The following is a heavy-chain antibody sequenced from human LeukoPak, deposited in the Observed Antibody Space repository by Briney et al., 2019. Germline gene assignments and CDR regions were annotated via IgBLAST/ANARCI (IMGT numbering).Heavy chain of an antibody. D-gene: IGHD4-17*01. J-gene: IGHJ5*02. CDR1: GGSFSGYY. CDR3: ARGGDYRANNWFDP. CDR2: INHSGST. Sequence: PSETLSLTCAVYGGSFSGYYWCWIRQPPGKGLEWIGEINHSGSTNYNPSLKSRVTISVDTSKNQFSLKLSSVTAADTAVYYCARGGDYRANNWFDPWGQGTLVTVSS. V-gene: IGHV4-34*01.